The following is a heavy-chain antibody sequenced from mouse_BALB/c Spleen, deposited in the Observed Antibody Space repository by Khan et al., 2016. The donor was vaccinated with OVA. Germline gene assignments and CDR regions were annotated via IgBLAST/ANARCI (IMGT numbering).Heavy chain of an antibody. CDR1: GYTFTSYW. V-gene: IGHV1-69*02. J-gene: IGHJ4*01. CDR3: TRWSDYYAIDY. CDR2: IYPSDGYT. Sequence: QVQLQQPGAELVRPGASVKLSCKASGYTFTSYWINWVKQRPGQGLEWIGNIYPSDGYTNYNQKFMDKATLTVDKSSSKAYMQLSSPTSEVSAFYYGTRWSDYYAIDYWGQGTSVTVSA.